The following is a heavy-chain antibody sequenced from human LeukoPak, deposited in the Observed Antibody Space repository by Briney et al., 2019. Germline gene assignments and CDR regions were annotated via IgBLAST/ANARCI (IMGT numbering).Heavy chain of an antibody. CDR3: AKLIDGSPPFKYFDY. D-gene: IGHD3-10*01. CDR2: ISGSGGST. Sequence: GGSLRLSCAASGFTFSSCAMSWVRQAPGKGLEWVSVISGSGGSTYYADTVKGRFTISRNNSKNTVYLQMDSLRAEDTAIYFCAKLIDGSPPFKYFDYWGQGTLVTVSS. V-gene: IGHV3-23*01. CDR1: GFTFSSCA. J-gene: IGHJ4*02.